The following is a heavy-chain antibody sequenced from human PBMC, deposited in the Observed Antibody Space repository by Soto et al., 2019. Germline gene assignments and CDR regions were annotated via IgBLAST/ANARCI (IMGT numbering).Heavy chain of an antibody. J-gene: IGHJ6*02. CDR3: ARGNYYGSSSYYYGMDV. Sequence: SVKVSCKASGGTFSSSAISWVRQAPGQGLEWMGGIIPIFGTANYAQKFQGRVTITADESTSTAYMELSSLRSEDTAVYYCARGNYYGSSSYYYGMDVWGQGTTVTVSS. V-gene: IGHV1-69*13. CDR2: IIPIFGTA. CDR1: GGTFSSSA. D-gene: IGHD3-10*01.